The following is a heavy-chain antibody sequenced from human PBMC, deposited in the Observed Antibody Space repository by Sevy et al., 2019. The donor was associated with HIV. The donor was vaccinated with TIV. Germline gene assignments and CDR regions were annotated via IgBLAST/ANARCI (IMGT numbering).Heavy chain of an antibody. CDR1: GFTFSTFG. Sequence: GGSLRLSCAASGFTFSTFGMHWVRQAPGKGLEWLADIAYVGNKIYYVDSVKGGFTVSRDNSKNTMFLQMNSLRAEDTAVYFCAKDGEFCSDGRCYLGGFDYWGQGTLVTVSS. CDR2: IAYVGNKI. V-gene: IGHV3-30*18. J-gene: IGHJ4*02. CDR3: AKDGEFCSDGRCYLGGFDY. D-gene: IGHD2-15*01.